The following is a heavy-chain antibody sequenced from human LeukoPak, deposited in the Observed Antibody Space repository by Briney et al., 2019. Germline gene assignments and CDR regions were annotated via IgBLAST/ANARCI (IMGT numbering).Heavy chain of an antibody. CDR3: ARVGALYYYDSSGYLDY. J-gene: IGHJ4*02. CDR2: INPNSGGT. CDR1: GYTFTGYY. V-gene: IGHV1-2*02. Sequence: ASVKVSCKASGYTFTGYYMHWVRQAPGQGLEWMGWINPNSGGTNYAQKFQGRVTMTRDTSISTAYMELSRLRSDDTAVYYCARVGALYYYDSSGYLDYWGQGTLVTVSS. D-gene: IGHD3-22*01.